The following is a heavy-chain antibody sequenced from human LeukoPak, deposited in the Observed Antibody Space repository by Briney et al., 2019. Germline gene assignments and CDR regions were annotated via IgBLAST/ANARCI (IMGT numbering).Heavy chain of an antibody. CDR3: ARGLSAWYDSSGYYSEY. Sequence: SVKVSCKASGGTFSSYAISWVRQAPGQGLEWMGRIIPILGIANYAQKFQGRVTITADKSTSTTYMELSSLRSEDTAVYYCARGLSAWYDSSGYYSEYWGQGTLVTVSS. J-gene: IGHJ4*02. D-gene: IGHD3-22*01. CDR1: GGTFSSYA. V-gene: IGHV1-69*04. CDR2: IIPILGIA.